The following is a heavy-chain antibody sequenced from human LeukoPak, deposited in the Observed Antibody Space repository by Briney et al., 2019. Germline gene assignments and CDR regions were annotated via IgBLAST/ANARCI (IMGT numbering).Heavy chain of an antibody. CDR1: GFTFRRDA. Sequence: PGGSLRLSCVASGFTFRRDAMHWVRQAPGKGLEWVSFIPYDGISKYYVHSVKGRFTISRDNSKNTVYLQMNSLRVEDTAVYYCAKDWGETYTIDYWGQGTLVSVSS. D-gene: IGHD3-16*01. CDR2: IPYDGISK. J-gene: IGHJ4*02. CDR3: AKDWGETYTIDY. V-gene: IGHV3-30*02.